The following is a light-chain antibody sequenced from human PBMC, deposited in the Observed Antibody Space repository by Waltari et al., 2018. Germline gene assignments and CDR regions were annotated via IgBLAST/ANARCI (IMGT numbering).Light chain of an antibody. V-gene: IGKV3-15*01. CDR2: GAS. CDR3: QQYDNWPPWT. CDR1: HSVGSN. Sequence: EIVMTQTPATLSVSPGERATPSCRARHSVGSNLAWYQQKPGQAPRLLIYGASTRAAGIPARLSGSGSGTEFTLTISSLQSEDFAVYYCQQYDNWPPWTFGQGTKVEIK. J-gene: IGKJ1*01.